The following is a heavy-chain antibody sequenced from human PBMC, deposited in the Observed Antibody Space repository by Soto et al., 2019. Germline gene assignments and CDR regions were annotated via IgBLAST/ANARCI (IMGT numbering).Heavy chain of an antibody. CDR1: GGTFSSYT. Sequence: QVQLVQSGAEVKKPGSSVTVSCKASGGTFSSYTISWVRQAPGQGLEWMGGIIPIFGTVNYAQKFQGRVTXTXAXSXXTAYMELGSLRSEDTAVYYCARGNHRWLQLWYFDLWGRGTLVTVSS. CDR3: ARGNHRWLQLWYFDL. CDR2: IIPIFGTV. D-gene: IGHD5-12*01. V-gene: IGHV1-69*05. J-gene: IGHJ2*01.